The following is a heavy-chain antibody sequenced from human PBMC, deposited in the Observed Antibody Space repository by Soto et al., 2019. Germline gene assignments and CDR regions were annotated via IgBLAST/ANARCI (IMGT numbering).Heavy chain of an antibody. CDR3: ARDGALFDRIAVAGFDY. D-gene: IGHD6-19*01. Sequence: PGGSLRLSCAASGFTFSSYAMHWVRQAPGKGLEWVAVISYDGSNKYYADSVKGRFTISRDNSKNTLYLQMNSLRAEDTAVYYCARDGALFDRIAVAGFDYWGQGTLVTVSS. J-gene: IGHJ4*02. V-gene: IGHV3-30-3*01. CDR2: ISYDGSNK. CDR1: GFTFSSYA.